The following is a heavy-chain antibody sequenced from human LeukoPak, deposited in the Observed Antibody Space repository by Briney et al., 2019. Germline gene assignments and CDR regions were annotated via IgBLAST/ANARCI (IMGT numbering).Heavy chain of an antibody. Sequence: GGSLRLSCEASGFSMSVHWMSWVRQAPGKGLEWVGNIKQDGSERNYVDSVKGRFPISRDNAKKSLYLQMNSLRAEDTAVYYCARDWGAYYHFFDYWGQGTLVTVSS. CDR2: IKQDGSER. D-gene: IGHD3-22*01. CDR3: ARDWGAYYHFFDY. V-gene: IGHV3-7*01. CDR1: GFSMSVHW. J-gene: IGHJ4*02.